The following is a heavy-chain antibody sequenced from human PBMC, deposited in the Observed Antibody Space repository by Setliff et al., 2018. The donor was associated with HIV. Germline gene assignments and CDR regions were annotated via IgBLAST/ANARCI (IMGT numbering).Heavy chain of an antibody. J-gene: IGHJ4*02. CDR3: AAPRSVYIFGVLTPVSFDY. CDR2: FDHEEGKI. CDR1: GDTLTKLS. Sequence: GASVKVSCKVSGDTLTKLSIYWVRQAPGKGLEWMGGFDHEEGKIIYAHKFQGRVSMTEDTSTDTAYMDLSSLRSDDTAVYYCAAPRSVYIFGVLTPVSFDYWCQGTLVTVSS. V-gene: IGHV1-24*01. D-gene: IGHD3-3*02.